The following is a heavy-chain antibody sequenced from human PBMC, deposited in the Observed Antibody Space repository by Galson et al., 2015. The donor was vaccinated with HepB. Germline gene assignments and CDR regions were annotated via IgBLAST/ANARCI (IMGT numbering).Heavy chain of an antibody. J-gene: IGHJ4*02. Sequence: SLRLSCAASGFTFSGSAIHWVRQASGKGLDWVGRIRSKDSSHSTAYDASRKGRFTISRDDSKNTAYLHMNSMKTEDTAVYYCTRLGDLSGYSSTWGQGTLVTVAS. D-gene: IGHD6-19*01. V-gene: IGHV3-73*01. CDR2: IRSKDSSHST. CDR3: TRLGDLSGYSST. CDR1: GFTFSGSA.